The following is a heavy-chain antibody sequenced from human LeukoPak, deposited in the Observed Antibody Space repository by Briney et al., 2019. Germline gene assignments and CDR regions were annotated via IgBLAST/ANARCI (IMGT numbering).Heavy chain of an antibody. D-gene: IGHD5-18*01. CDR1: GFTFSSYA. J-gene: IGHJ4*02. Sequence: GGSLRLSCAASGFTFSSYAMSWVRQAPGKGLEWVSAISGSGGSTYYADSVKGRFTISRDNSKNTLYLQMNRLRAEDTAVYYCAKDKTGYSYGLDDYWGQGTLVTVSS. CDR3: AKDKTGYSYGLDDY. V-gene: IGHV3-23*01. CDR2: ISGSGGST.